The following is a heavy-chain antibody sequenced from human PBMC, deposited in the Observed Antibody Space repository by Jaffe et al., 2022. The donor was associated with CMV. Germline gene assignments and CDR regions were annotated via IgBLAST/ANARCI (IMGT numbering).Heavy chain of an antibody. V-gene: IGHV1-18*04. CDR2: ISAYNGNT. Sequence: QVQLVQSGAEVKKPGASVKVSCKASGYTFTSYGISWVRQAPGQGLEWMGWISAYNGNTNYAQKLQGRVTMTTDTSTSTAYMELRSLRSDDTAVYYCARAGYSSGWYGGLAYYYYYMDVWGKGTTVTVSS. D-gene: IGHD6-19*01. J-gene: IGHJ6*03. CDR1: GYTFTSYG. CDR3: ARAGYSSGWYGGLAYYYYYMDV.